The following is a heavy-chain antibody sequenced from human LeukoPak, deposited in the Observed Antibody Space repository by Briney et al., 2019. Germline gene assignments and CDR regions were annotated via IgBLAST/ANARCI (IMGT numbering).Heavy chain of an antibody. D-gene: IGHD3-10*01. CDR3: AKNGKGLWFGELLMDGFDY. V-gene: IGHV3-74*01. CDR2: IRNDGSST. Sequence: GGSLRLSCAASGFTFSSYWMHWVRHTPGKGLVWVSHIRNDGSSTRYADSVKGRFTISRDNAKNTLYLQMNSLRAEDTAVYYCAKNGKGLWFGELLMDGFDYWGQGTLVTVSS. CDR1: GFTFSSYW. J-gene: IGHJ4*02.